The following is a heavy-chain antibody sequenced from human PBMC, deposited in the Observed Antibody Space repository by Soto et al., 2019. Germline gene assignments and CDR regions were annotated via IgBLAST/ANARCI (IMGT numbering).Heavy chain of an antibody. CDR2: INPNSGGT. D-gene: IGHD2-21*02. Sequence: GASVKVSCKASGYTFTGYYMHWVRQAPGQGLEWMGWINPNSGGTNYAQKFQGWVTMTRDTPISTAYMELSRLRSDDTAVYYCARSLGVTPRDAFDIWGQGTMVTVS. J-gene: IGHJ3*02. CDR3: ARSLGVTPRDAFDI. V-gene: IGHV1-2*04. CDR1: GYTFTGYY.